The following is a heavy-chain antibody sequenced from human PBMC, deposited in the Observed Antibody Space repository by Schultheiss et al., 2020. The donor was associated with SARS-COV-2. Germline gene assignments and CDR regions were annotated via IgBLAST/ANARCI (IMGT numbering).Heavy chain of an antibody. CDR2: IYHSGST. J-gene: IGHJ5*02. CDR3: ARGRFGVVIIVGLESWFDP. V-gene: IGHV4-34*01. D-gene: IGHD3-3*01. CDR1: GFTFSSYS. Sequence: ESLKISCAASGFTFSSYSMNWVRQAPGKGLEWIGEIYHSGSTNYNPSLKSRVTISVDKSKNQFSLKLSSVTAADTAVYYCARGRFGVVIIVGLESWFDPWGQGTLVTVSS.